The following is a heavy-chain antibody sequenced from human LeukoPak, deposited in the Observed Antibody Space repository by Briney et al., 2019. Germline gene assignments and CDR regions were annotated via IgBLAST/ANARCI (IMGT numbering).Heavy chain of an antibody. J-gene: IGHJ5*02. CDR3: ATSGGPINWFDP. CDR2: INHSGST. V-gene: IGHV4-34*01. CDR1: GGSFSGYY. Sequence: KPSETLSLTCAVYGGSFSGYYWGWIRQPPGKGLQWIGEINHSGSTNYNPSLKSRVTISVDTSKNQFSLKLSSVTAADTAVYYCATSGGPINWFDPWGQGTLVSVS. D-gene: IGHD2-15*01.